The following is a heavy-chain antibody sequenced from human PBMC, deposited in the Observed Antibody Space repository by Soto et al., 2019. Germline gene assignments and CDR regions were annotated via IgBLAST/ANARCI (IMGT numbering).Heavy chain of an antibody. J-gene: IGHJ6*02. D-gene: IGHD5-18*01. CDR1: GFTFSSYA. CDR2: ISGSGGST. CDR3: AKDLYQSSIHLWLPGVYYYYGMDV. Sequence: GGSLRLSCAASGFTFSSYAMSWVRQAPGKGLEWVSAISGSGGSTYYADSVKGRFTISRDNSKNTLYLQMNSLGAEDTAVYYCAKDLYQSSIHLWLPGVYYYYGMDVWGQGTTVTVS. V-gene: IGHV3-23*01.